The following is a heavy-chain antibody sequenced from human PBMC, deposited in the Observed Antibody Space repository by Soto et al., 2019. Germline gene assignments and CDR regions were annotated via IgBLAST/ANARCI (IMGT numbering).Heavy chain of an antibody. CDR3: AREVQVHTPAFVY. Sequence: QVQLVQSGAEIKKPGSSVKVSCQSSGGTFNTYAMNWGRQAPGQGPEWMGDISPMFGAANYAPKFQGRVTITADESTGTSYMQLSSLTSEDTALYFCAREVQVHTPAFVYWGQGTLVTVSS. CDR1: GGTFNTYA. D-gene: IGHD3-10*01. CDR2: ISPMFGAA. V-gene: IGHV1-69*19. J-gene: IGHJ4*02.